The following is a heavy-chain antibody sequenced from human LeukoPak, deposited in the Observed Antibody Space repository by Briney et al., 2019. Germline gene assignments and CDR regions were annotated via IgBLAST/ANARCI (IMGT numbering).Heavy chain of an antibody. CDR2: IWFDGSNK. J-gene: IGHJ4*02. CDR1: GFTFSNYD. V-gene: IGHV3-33*01. D-gene: IGHD6-19*01. Sequence: PGGSLRLSCAASGFTFSNYDMHWVPQAPGKGLEWVAVIWFDGSNKFYADSVKSRFTISRDNSKNTLYLQINSLRAEDTAVYYWASSAGALIDCWGQGTLVTVSS. CDR3: ASSAGALIDC.